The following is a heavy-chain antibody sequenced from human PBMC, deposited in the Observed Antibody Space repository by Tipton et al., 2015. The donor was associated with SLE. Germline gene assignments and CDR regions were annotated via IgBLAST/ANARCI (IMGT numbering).Heavy chain of an antibody. V-gene: IGHV3-21*01. CDR1: GFTFANAW. D-gene: IGHD1-1*01. Sequence: SLRLSCAASGFTFANAWMNWVRQAPGKGLEWVSSISSSSSYIYYADSVKGRFTISRDNAKNSLYLQMNSLRAEDTAVYYCAREGDLEPTAFDIWGQGTMVTVSS. J-gene: IGHJ3*02. CDR3: AREGDLEPTAFDI. CDR2: ISSSSSYI.